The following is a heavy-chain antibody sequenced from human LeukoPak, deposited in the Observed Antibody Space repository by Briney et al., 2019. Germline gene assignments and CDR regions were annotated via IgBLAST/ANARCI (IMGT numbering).Heavy chain of an antibody. Sequence: GASVKVSCKASGYTFTSYDINWVRQATGQGLEWMGWMNPNSGNTGYAQKFQGRVTMTRNTSISTAYMELSSLRSEDTAVYYCARGGSITIFGVVNFDYWGQGTLVTVSS. J-gene: IGHJ4*02. CDR3: ARGGSITIFGVVNFDY. D-gene: IGHD3-3*01. V-gene: IGHV1-8*01. CDR2: MNPNSGNT. CDR1: GYTFTSYD.